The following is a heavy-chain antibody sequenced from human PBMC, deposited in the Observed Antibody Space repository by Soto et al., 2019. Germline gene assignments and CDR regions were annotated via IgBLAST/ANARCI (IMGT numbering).Heavy chain of an antibody. CDR2: ISYDGSNK. Sequence: QVQLVESGGGVVQPGRSLRLSCAASGFTFSSYAMHWVRQAPGKGLEWVAVISYDGSNKYYADSVKGRFTISRDNSKNTLYLQMNSLRAEDTAVYYFAREVIVVVTAPAFDIWGQGTMVTVSS. CDR3: AREVIVVVTAPAFDI. CDR1: GFTFSSYA. V-gene: IGHV3-30-3*01. D-gene: IGHD2-21*02. J-gene: IGHJ3*02.